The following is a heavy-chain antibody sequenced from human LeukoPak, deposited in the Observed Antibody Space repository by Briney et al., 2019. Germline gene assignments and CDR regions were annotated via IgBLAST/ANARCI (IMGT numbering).Heavy chain of an antibody. J-gene: IGHJ4*02. CDR3: AKHDNSAWLTY. D-gene: IGHD4-11*01. V-gene: IGHV3-23*01. CDR2: ISGTGGPT. CDR1: GFSFSNYA. Sequence: PGGSLRLSYAASGFSFSNYAMSWVRQAPGKGLDWVSGISGTGGPTYYADSVKGRFTISRDDSKNTVYLQMNSLRAEDTAVYFCAKHDNSAWLTYWGQGALVTVSS.